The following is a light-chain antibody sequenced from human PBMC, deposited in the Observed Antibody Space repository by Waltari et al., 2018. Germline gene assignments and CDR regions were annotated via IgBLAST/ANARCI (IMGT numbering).Light chain of an antibody. V-gene: IGKV1-9*01. CDR1: QGISSY. J-gene: IGKJ4*01. CDR3: QHVNGYPLT. Sequence: DIQLTQSPSFLSASVGDRVTITCRASQGISSYLVWYQQKPGKAPKVLISAASTLQTGVPSRFSGSGSGTEFTLTISSLQPEDFATYYCQHVNGYPLTFGGGTKVEIK. CDR2: AAS.